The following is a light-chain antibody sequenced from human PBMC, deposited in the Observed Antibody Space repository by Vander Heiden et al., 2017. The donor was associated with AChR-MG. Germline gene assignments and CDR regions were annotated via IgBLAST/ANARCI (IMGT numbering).Light chain of an antibody. CDR2: DAS. V-gene: IGKV1-33*01. J-gene: IGKJ5*01. CDR3: LQDDTLPIT. Sequence: DIQMTQSPSSLSASVGDRVTITCRASQDINNYLNWYQHKPGTAPKLLIYDASNLKTGVPSRFSGSGSGTDFSFTISNLQPEDIATYSCLQDDTLPITFGQGTRLDIK. CDR1: QDINNY.